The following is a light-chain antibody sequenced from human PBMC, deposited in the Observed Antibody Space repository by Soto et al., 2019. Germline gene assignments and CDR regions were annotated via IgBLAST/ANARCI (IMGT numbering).Light chain of an antibody. J-gene: IGKJ1*01. CDR1: QNVSSK. Sequence: EILMTQSPATLSVSLGETATLSCRASQNVSSKLAWYQQRPGQAPRLLIYGASTRATGVPARFSGRGSGTEFTLTISSLQSEDFAVYYCQQYNNWPPWTFGQGTKVEIK. CDR2: GAS. V-gene: IGKV3-15*01. CDR3: QQYNNWPPWT.